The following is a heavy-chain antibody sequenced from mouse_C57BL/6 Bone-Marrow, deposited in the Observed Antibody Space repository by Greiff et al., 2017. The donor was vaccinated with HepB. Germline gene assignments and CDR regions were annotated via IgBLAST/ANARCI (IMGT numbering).Heavy chain of an antibody. V-gene: IGHV2-2*01. CDR1: GFSLTSYG. Sequence: VQGVESGPGLVQPSQSLSITCTVSGFSLTSYGVHWVRQSPGKGLEWLGVIWSGGSTDYNAAFISRLSISKDNSKSQVFFKMNSLQADDTAIYYCARPYYYGSSYGYFDVWGTGTTVTVSS. J-gene: IGHJ1*03. CDR2: IWSGGST. D-gene: IGHD1-1*01. CDR3: ARPYYYGSSYGYFDV.